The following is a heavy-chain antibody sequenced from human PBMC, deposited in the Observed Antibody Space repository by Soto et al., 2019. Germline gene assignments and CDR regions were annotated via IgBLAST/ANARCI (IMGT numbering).Heavy chain of an antibody. J-gene: IGHJ4*02. D-gene: IGHD3-16*01. CDR1: DGSVSSGSFY. Sequence: PDTLCLTCTVSDGSVSSGSFYWNWIRQPPGKGLEWIGNIYQSGSTNYNPSLKSRVNISGDTSKNQFSLKLSSVTTADTALYYCARARVGGVRTPVQFDSWGQGTLVTVSS. CDR3: ARARVGGVRTPVQFDS. CDR2: IYQSGST. V-gene: IGHV4-61*01.